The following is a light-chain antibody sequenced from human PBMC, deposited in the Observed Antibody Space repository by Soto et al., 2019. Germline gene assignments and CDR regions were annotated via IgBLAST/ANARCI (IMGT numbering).Light chain of an antibody. CDR1: SSDVGGYNY. Sequence: QSVLTQPASVSGSPGQSITISFTGTSSDVGGYNYFAWYQQHPGKSPKLMIYEVSNRPSGVSNRSSGSKSGNTPYLHISGPQAEAEPDYYCSSYTSRTFYVFGTGTQGTV. J-gene: IGLJ1*01. CDR2: EVS. CDR3: SSYTSRTFYV. V-gene: IGLV2-14*01.